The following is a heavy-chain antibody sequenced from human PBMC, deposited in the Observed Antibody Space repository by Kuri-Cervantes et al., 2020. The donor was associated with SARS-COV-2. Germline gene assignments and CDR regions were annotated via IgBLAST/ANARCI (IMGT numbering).Heavy chain of an antibody. D-gene: IGHD2-21*01. CDR1: ETTFPNYD. J-gene: IGHJ4*02. CDR3: YCAPKEGFDS. CDR2: VQTNGGDT. Sequence: SVKVSCKAPETTFPNYDINWVRQATGQGLEWMGMVQTNGGDTLYTQIFQGRVTMTRDTSTSTVYLEWSSLTSEDTAIYYCYCAPKEGFDSWGQGTLVTVSS. V-gene: IGHV1-8*01.